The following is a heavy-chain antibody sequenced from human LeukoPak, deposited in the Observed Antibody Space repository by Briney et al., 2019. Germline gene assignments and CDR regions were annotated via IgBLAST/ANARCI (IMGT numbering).Heavy chain of an antibody. Sequence: PSETLSLTCTVSGGSISSYYWSWIRQPPGKGLEWIGYIYYSGSTNYNPSLKSRVTVSVDTSKNQFSLKLSSVTAADTAVYYCARDGDGYNYPEYFQHWGQGTLVTVSS. CDR1: GGSISSYY. V-gene: IGHV4-59*01. D-gene: IGHD5-24*01. CDR2: IYYSGST. CDR3: ARDGDGYNYPEYFQH. J-gene: IGHJ1*01.